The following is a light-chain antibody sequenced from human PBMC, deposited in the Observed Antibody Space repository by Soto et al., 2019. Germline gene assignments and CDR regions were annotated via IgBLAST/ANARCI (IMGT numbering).Light chain of an antibody. CDR1: SGHSSYI. J-gene: IGLJ3*02. CDR2: LEGSGSY. Sequence: VLTQSSSASASLGSSVKLTCTLSSGHSSYIIAWHQQQPGKAPRYLMKLEGSGSYNKGSGVPDRFSGSSSGADRYLTISNLQFEDEADYYCETWDSNIWVFGGGTKVTVL. V-gene: IGLV4-60*02. CDR3: ETWDSNIWV.